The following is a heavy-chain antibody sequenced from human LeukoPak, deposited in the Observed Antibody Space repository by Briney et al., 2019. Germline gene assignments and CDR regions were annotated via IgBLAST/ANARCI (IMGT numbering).Heavy chain of an antibody. CDR3: ARDPIYDSWSGSPDY. Sequence: GGSLRLSCAASGFTFSDYNMNWARQAPGKGLEWVSYISSTTSSIFYADSVRGRFTISRDNAKNSLYLQMNSLRAEDTAVYHCARDPIYDSWSGSPDYWGQGTLVTVSS. CDR1: GFTFSDYN. V-gene: IGHV3-48*01. J-gene: IGHJ4*02. D-gene: IGHD3-3*01. CDR2: ISSTTSSI.